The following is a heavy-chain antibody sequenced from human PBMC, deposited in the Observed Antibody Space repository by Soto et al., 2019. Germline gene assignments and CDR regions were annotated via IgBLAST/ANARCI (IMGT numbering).Heavy chain of an antibody. V-gene: IGHV4-39*01. Sequence: SETLSLTCTVSGDSISSSSYYWGWIRQPPGKGLEWIGDIYYSGTTHYNPSLKSRVTISIDTSKNQFSLHLRSVTAADTAVYYCGRVVIAATRHPHFVYWGQAALATV. D-gene: IGHD2-15*01. CDR3: GRVVIAATRHPHFVY. J-gene: IGHJ4*02. CDR1: GDSISSSSYY. CDR2: IYYSGTT.